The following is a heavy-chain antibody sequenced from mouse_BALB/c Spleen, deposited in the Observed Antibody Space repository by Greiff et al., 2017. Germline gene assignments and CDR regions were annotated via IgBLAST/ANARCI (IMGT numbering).Heavy chain of an antibody. CDR2: ILPGSGST. D-gene: IGHD2-10*02. J-gene: IGHJ4*01. CDR3: ARGEYGNYAMDY. V-gene: IGHV1-9*01. CDR1: GYTFSSYW. Sequence: QVQLKQSGAELMKPGASVKISCKATGYTFSSYWIEWVKQRPGHGLEWIGEILPGSGSTNYNEKFKGKATFTADTSSNTAYMQLSSLTSEDSAVYYCARGEYGNYAMDYWGQGTSVTVSS.